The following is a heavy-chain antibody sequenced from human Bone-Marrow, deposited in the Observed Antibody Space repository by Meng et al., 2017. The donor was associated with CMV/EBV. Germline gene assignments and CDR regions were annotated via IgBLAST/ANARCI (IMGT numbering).Heavy chain of an antibody. CDR3: ARLRFLEWNSFDY. V-gene: IGHV5-51*01. CDR2: IYPGDSDT. CDR1: GYSFTTYW. D-gene: IGHD3-3*01. J-gene: IGHJ4*02. Sequence: GGSLRLSCKGSGYSFTTYWIGWVRQMPGKGLEWMGIIYPGDSDTRYGPSFQGQVTISADKSISTAYLQWNSLKASDTAMYYCARLRFLEWNSFDYWGQGTLVTVSS.